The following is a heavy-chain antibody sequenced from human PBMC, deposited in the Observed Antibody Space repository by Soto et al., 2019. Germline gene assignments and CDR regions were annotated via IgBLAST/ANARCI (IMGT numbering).Heavy chain of an antibody. Sequence: SVKVSCKASGGTFSSYAISWVRQAPGQGLEWMGGIIPIFGTANYAQKFQGRVAITADESTSTAYMELSSLRSEDTAVYYCARGVGQWLVRSYYYYGMDVWGQGTTVTVSS. J-gene: IGHJ6*02. CDR3: ARGVGQWLVRSYYYYGMDV. V-gene: IGHV1-69*13. CDR1: GGTFSSYA. D-gene: IGHD6-19*01. CDR2: IIPIFGTA.